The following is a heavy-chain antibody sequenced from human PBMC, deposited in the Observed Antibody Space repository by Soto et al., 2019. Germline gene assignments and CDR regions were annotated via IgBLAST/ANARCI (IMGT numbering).Heavy chain of an antibody. CDR2: IYYSGST. D-gene: IGHD1-26*01. J-gene: IGHJ4*02. CDR1: GDSVSSGAYY. CDR3: ARRYGGNLDY. Sequence: PSETLSLTCTVSGDSVSSGAYYWSWIRQPPGKGLEWIGYIYYSGSTNYNPSLKSRVTISVDTSKNQFSLKLSSVTAADTAMYYCARRYGGNLDYWGQGTLVTVSS. V-gene: IGHV4-61*08.